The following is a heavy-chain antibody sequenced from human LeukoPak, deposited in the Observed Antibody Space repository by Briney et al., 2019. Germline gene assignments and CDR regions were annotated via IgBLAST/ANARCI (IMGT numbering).Heavy chain of an antibody. CDR3: AIGNGGNSWSGYWFDP. V-gene: IGHV1-58*01. CDR1: GFTFTSSA. D-gene: IGHD4-23*01. Sequence: SVKVSCKASGFTFTSSAVQWVRQARGQRLEWIGWIVVGSGNTNYAQKFQERVTITRDMSTSTAYMELSSLRSEDTAVYYCAIGNGGNSWSGYWFDPWGQGTLVTVSS. J-gene: IGHJ5*02. CDR2: IVVGSGNT.